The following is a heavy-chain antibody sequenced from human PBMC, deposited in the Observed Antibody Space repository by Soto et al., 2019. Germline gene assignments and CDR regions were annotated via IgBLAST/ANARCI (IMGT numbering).Heavy chain of an antibody. CDR1: GFMFSTSA. CDR3: AKHIDQQVADPSFDY. V-gene: IGHV3-23*01. Sequence: EVQLLESGGGLVQPGGSLRLSCAASGFMFSTSAMSWVRQAPGKGLEWVSSISGSGVGTYTADSVKGRFTISRDNSKNTLNLQINRLGAEDTAVYYCAKHIDQQVADPSFDYWGQGTLVTVSS. CDR2: ISGSGVGT. J-gene: IGHJ4*02. D-gene: IGHD2-2*01.